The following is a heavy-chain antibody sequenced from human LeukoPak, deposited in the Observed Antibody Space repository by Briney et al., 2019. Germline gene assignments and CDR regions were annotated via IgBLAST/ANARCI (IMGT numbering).Heavy chain of an antibody. CDR2: ISTSSGTI. J-gene: IGHJ6*02. D-gene: IGHD6-13*01. CDR3: ARDGTENFYYGMDV. Sequence: PGGSLRLSCAASGFTFSNYAMNWVRQAPGKGLELLSYISTSSGTIYYADSVKGRFTISRDNAKKSLYLQMNSLRAEDTAVYYCARDGTENFYYGMDVWGQGTTVTVSS. CDR1: GFTFSNYA. V-gene: IGHV3-48*04.